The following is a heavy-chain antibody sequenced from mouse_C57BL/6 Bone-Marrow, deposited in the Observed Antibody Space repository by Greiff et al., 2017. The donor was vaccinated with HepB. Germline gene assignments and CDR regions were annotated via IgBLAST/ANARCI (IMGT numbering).Heavy chain of an antibody. V-gene: IGHV14-3*01. D-gene: IGHD1-1*01. Sequence: VHVKQSVAELVRPGASVKLSCTASGFNIKNTYMHWVKQRPEQGLEWIGRIDPANGNTKYAPKFQGKATITADTSSNTAYLQLSSLTSEDTAIYYCARSGGYYGSRYYFDYWGQGTTLTVSS. CDR1: GFNIKNTY. CDR3: ARSGGYYGSRYYFDY. J-gene: IGHJ2*01. CDR2: IDPANGNT.